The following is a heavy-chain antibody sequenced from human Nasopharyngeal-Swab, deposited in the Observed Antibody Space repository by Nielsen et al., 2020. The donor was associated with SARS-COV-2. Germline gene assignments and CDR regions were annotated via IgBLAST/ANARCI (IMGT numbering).Heavy chain of an antibody. CDR2: IGSSTNGYAT. CDR3: ARVSTRYSGYEGGMDV. D-gene: IGHD5-12*01. V-gene: IGHV3-73*01. Sequence: GESLKISCAASGFTLSGSAIHWVRQVSGKGLEWVGRIGSSTNGYATTYAASVKGRFTFSRDDSRNTAYLQMNSLKTEDTAVYYCARVSTRYSGYEGGMDVWGQGTTVTVSS. J-gene: IGHJ6*02. CDR1: GFTLSGSA.